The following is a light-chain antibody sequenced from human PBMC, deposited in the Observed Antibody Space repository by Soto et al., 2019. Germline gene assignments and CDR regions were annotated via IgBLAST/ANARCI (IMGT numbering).Light chain of an antibody. J-gene: IGLJ3*02. CDR3: SSYTSNNTLL. Sequence: QSALTQPASVSGSPGQSITISCTGTGSDVGGYNYVSWYQQHPGKAPKLMIYEVSNRPSGVSNRFSASKSGNTASLTISGLQAEDEADYYCSSYTSNNTLLFGGGTKLTVL. CDR1: GSDVGGYNY. CDR2: EVS. V-gene: IGLV2-14*01.